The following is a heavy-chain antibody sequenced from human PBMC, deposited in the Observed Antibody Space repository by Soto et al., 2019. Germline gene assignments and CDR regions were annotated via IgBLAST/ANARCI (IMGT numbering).Heavy chain of an antibody. CDR3: ARETGYSSGWRQDY. Sequence: EVQLVESGGGVVQPGGSLRLSCAASGFTFSSYWMHWVRQAPGKGLVWVSRINSDGSSISYADSVKGRFTISRDNAKNTLYLQMNSLRVEDTAVYYCARETGYSSGWRQDYWGQGTLVAVSS. V-gene: IGHV3-74*01. CDR1: GFTFSSYW. CDR2: INSDGSSI. J-gene: IGHJ4*02. D-gene: IGHD6-19*01.